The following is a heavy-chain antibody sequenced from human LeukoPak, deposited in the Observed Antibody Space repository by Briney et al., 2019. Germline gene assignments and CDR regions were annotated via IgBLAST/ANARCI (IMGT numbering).Heavy chain of an antibody. D-gene: IGHD5-18*01. CDR3: ARADLRGYSLDY. CDR1: GFTFSSYD. Sequence: GGSLRLSCAASGFTFSSYDMHWVRHVTGYGLEWVSAISTAGETYYPGSVKGRFTISRENAKSSLYLQMNSLRAGDTAVYYCARADLRGYSLDYWGQGTLVTVSS. V-gene: IGHV3-13*01. J-gene: IGHJ4*02. CDR2: ISTAGET.